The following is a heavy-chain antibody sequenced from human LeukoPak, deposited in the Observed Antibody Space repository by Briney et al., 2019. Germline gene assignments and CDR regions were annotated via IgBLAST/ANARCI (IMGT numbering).Heavy chain of an antibody. V-gene: IGHV3-30*04. CDR1: GFTFSSHA. Sequence: PGGSLRLSCAASGFTFSSHAMHWVRQAPGKGLEWVAVISYDGSNKYYADSVKGRFTISRDNSKNTLYLQMNSLRAEDTAVYYCASTGYSSSWYYFDYWGQGTLVTVSS. CDR3: ASTGYSSSWYYFDY. CDR2: ISYDGSNK. J-gene: IGHJ4*02. D-gene: IGHD6-13*01.